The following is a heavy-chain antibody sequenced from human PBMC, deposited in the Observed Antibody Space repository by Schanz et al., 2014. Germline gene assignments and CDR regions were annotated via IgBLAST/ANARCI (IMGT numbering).Heavy chain of an antibody. CDR3: TRDSRTWNNWFDS. Sequence: VQLVESGGGVVQPGRSLRLSCAASGFSFSTYAIHWVRQAPGKGLEWVGFIRSKDYGGPPEYVAPVKGRFTISRDDSRGIAYLHMTSLKTEDTGVYYCTRDSRTWNNWFDSWGQGTLVIVSS. CDR2: IRSKDYGGPP. V-gene: IGHV3-49*04. D-gene: IGHD1-1*01. J-gene: IGHJ5*01. CDR1: GFSFSTYA.